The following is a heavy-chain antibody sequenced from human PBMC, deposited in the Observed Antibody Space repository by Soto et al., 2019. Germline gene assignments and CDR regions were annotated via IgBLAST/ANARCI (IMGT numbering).Heavy chain of an antibody. V-gene: IGHV1-69*02. CDR1: GGTFSSHT. CDR2: IIPFLGIT. CDR3: ATGLIAQPLVDLT. D-gene: IGHD2-15*01. Sequence: QVQLVQSGAEVKKPGSSVMVSCEASGGTFSSHTISWIRQAPGQGLEWMGRIIPFLGITDYAQKFQGRVTFPSDKSPTTVYADLTNLRSQDTAVYYRATGLIAQPLVDLTWGQGTLVTVSS. J-gene: IGHJ5*02.